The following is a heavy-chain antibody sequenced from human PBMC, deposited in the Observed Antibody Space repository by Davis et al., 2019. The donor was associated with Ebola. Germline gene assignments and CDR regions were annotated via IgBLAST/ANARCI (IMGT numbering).Heavy chain of an antibody. D-gene: IGHD1-14*01. CDR2: IVVGSGNT. J-gene: IGHJ4*01. CDR3: AASAGTVGKFDY. Sequence: AASVKVSCKASGYTFTSYGISWVRQAPGQGLEWIGWIVVGSGNTNYAQKFQGRVTITRDMSTSTSYLDLTNLRSEDTAVYYWAASAGTVGKFDYWGQGTLVTVSS. CDR1: GYTFTSYG. V-gene: IGHV1-58*02.